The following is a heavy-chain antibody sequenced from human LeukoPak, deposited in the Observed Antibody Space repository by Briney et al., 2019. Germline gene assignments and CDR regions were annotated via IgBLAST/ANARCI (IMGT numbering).Heavy chain of an antibody. CDR1: GFPFSTFP. CDR3: TKGGHGDY. D-gene: IGHD2-21*02. CDR2: LSGDGSDT. J-gene: IGHJ4*02. V-gene: IGHV3-23*01. Sequence: PGGSLRLSCQASGFPFSTFPMSWVRQAPGKGLEWVSTLSGDGSDTYYADSVKGRFTISRDTSKNTLFLQMNSLRADDTAIYYCTKGGHGDYWGQGTMVTVPS.